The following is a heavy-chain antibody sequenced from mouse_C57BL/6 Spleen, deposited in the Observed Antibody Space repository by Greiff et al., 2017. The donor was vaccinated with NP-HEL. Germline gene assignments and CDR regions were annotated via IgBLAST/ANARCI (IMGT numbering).Heavy chain of an antibody. CDR2: IDPENGDT. Sequence: VQLKESGAELVRPGASVKLSCTASGFNIKDDYMHWVKQRPEQGLEWIGWIDPENGDTEYASKFQGKATITADTSSNTAYLQLSSLTSEDTAVYYCTLLSFAYWGQGTLVTVSA. D-gene: IGHD2-1*01. J-gene: IGHJ3*01. V-gene: IGHV14-4*01. CDR1: GFNIKDDY. CDR3: TLLSFAY.